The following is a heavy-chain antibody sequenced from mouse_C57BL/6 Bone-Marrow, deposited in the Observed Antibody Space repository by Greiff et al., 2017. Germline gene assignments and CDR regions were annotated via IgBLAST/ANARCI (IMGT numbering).Heavy chain of an antibody. CDR1: GFTFSDYG. CDR3: AGLTRSPFAY. V-gene: IGHV5-17*01. J-gene: IGHJ3*01. D-gene: IGHD1-1*01. CDR2: ISSGNSTI. Sequence: EVQLVESGGGLVKPGGSLKLSCAASGFTFSDYGMNWVRQAPEKGLEWVAYISSGNSTIYYADTVKGRFTISRDNAKNTLFLQMPSLRSEDTAMYYCAGLTRSPFAYWGQGTLVTVSA.